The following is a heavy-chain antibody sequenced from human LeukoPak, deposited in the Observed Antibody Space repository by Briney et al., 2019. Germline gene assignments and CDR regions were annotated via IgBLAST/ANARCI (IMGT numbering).Heavy chain of an antibody. J-gene: IGHJ4*02. Sequence: PGGSLRLSCAASGFTFSSYEMNWVRQAPGKGLEWVSAISGSGGSTYYADSVKGRFTISRDNSKNTLYLQMNSLRAEDTAVYYCAKDNGPYSSSRGYFDYWGQGTLVTVSS. CDR2: ISGSGGST. D-gene: IGHD6-13*01. V-gene: IGHV3-23*01. CDR3: AKDNGPYSSSRGYFDY. CDR1: GFTFSSYE.